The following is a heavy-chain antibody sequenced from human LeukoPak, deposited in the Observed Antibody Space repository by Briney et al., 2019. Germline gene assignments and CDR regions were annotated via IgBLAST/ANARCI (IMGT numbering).Heavy chain of an antibody. CDR1: GGSVSDYY. V-gene: IGHV4-59*02. D-gene: IGHD2-2*01. CDR2: IYYSGST. Sequence: SETLSLTCTISGGSVSDYYWSWIRQPPGKGLEWIGYIYYSGSTNYNPSLKSRVTISVDTSKNQFSLKLSSVTAADTAVYYCARALSSTAGWFDPWGQGTLVTVSS. CDR3: ARALSSTAGWFDP. J-gene: IGHJ5*02.